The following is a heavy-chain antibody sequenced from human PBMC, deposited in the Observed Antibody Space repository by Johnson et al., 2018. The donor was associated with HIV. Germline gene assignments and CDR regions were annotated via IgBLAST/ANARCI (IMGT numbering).Heavy chain of an antibody. CDR1: GFTFSSYG. Sequence: QVQLVESVGGVVQPGRSLRLSCAAPGFTFSSYGRHWVRQAPGKGLEWVAFIRYDGSNKYYADSVKGRFTISRDNSKNTLYLQMNSLRAEDTAVYYCAKDGGSYGGAFDIWGQGTMVTVSS. D-gene: IGHD1-26*01. V-gene: IGHV3-30*02. J-gene: IGHJ3*02. CDR2: IRYDGSNK. CDR3: AKDGGSYGGAFDI.